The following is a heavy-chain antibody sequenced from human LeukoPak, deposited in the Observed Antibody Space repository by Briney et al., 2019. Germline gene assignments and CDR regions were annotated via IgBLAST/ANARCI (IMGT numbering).Heavy chain of an antibody. Sequence: PGGSLRLSCAASGFTFSSYAMSWVRQAPGKGLEWVSGISGSGDSTYYTDSAKGRFTISRDHSKNTLYLQMNSLRAEDTAVYYCAKDRTIFGVVISFDFWGQGTLVTVSS. V-gene: IGHV3-23*01. CDR1: GFTFSSYA. J-gene: IGHJ4*02. CDR3: AKDRTIFGVVISFDF. CDR2: ISGSGDST. D-gene: IGHD3-3*01.